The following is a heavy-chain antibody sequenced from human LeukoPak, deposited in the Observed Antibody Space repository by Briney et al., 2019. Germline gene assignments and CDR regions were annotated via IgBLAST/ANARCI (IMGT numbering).Heavy chain of an antibody. V-gene: IGHV1-69*04. Sequence: ASVKVSCKASGGTFSSYAISWVRQAPGQGLEWMGRIIPILGIANYTQKFQGRVTITADKSTSTAYMELSSLRSEDTAVYYCARDLPRYSSSWYKGFDYWGQGTLVTVSS. J-gene: IGHJ4*02. CDR1: GGTFSSYA. D-gene: IGHD6-13*01. CDR3: ARDLPRYSSSWYKGFDY. CDR2: IIPILGIA.